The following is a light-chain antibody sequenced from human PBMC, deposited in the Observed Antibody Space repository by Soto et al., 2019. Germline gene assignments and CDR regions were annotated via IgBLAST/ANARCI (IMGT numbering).Light chain of an antibody. J-gene: IGLJ1*01. CDR3: SSYTTSGSLFYV. CDR2: EVT. CDR1: SSDIGGYNY. V-gene: IGLV2-14*01. Sequence: QSALTQPASVSGSPGQSITISCTGASSDIGGYNYVSWYQHHPGKAPKLLIYEVTNRPSGVSNRFSGSKSGKTASLTISGLQAEDEADYYCSSYTTSGSLFYVFGTGTKATAL.